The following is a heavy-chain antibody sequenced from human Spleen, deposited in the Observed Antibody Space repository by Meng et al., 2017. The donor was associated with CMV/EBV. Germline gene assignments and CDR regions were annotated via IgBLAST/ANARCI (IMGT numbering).Heavy chain of an antibody. CDR2: IYWNGDE. J-gene: IGHJ4*02. D-gene: IGHD1-26*01. CDR3: ARMTSGSYVY. Sequence: SGPTLVKPTQTLTLTCTFSGFSLTTSSEGVGWIRQPPGKALEWLAIIYWNGDEHYSPSLKTRLTIAKDTSKNQVVLTMTNMDPVDTGTYYCARMTSGSYVYWGQGTLVTVSS. V-gene: IGHV2-5*01. CDR1: GFSLTTSSEG.